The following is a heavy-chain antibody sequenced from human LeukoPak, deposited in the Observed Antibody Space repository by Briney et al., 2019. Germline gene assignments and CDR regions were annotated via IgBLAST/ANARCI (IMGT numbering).Heavy chain of an antibody. CDR2: IRYDGSNK. V-gene: IGHV3-30*02. J-gene: IGHJ3*02. Sequence: GGSLRLSCAASVFTFSSYGMHWVRQAPGKGLGWVAFIRYDGSNKYYADSVKGRFTISRDNSKNTLYLQMNSLRAEDTAVYYCAKDLPRITMVRGGPTDAFDIWGQGTMVTVSS. CDR1: VFTFSSYG. CDR3: AKDLPRITMVRGGPTDAFDI. D-gene: IGHD3-10*01.